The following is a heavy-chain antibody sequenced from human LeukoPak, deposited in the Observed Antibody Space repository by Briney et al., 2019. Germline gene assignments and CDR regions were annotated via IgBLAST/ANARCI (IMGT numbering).Heavy chain of an antibody. Sequence: ASVKVSCKASGYTFTSYGISWVRQAPGQGLEWVGWISAYNGNTNYAQKLQGRVTMTTDTSTSTAYMELRSLRSDDTAVYYCARDGSATVTTLYYYGMDVWGQGTTVTVSS. V-gene: IGHV1-18*01. D-gene: IGHD4-17*01. CDR3: ARDGSATVTTLYYYGMDV. CDR2: ISAYNGNT. J-gene: IGHJ6*02. CDR1: GYTFTSYG.